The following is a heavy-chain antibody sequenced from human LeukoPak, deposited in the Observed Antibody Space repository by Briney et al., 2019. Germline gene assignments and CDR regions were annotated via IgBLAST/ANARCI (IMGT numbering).Heavy chain of an antibody. CDR1: GFTFSSYS. CDR2: ISSSSSTI. D-gene: IGHD5-24*01. CDR3: ARAPRWLLPTFDY. J-gene: IGHJ4*02. Sequence: QPGGSLRLSCAASGFTFSSYSMNWVRQAPGKGLEWVSYISSSSSTIYYADSVKGRFTISRDNAKNSLYLQMNSLRAEDTAVYYCARAPRWLLPTFDYWGQGTLVTVSS. V-gene: IGHV3-48*04.